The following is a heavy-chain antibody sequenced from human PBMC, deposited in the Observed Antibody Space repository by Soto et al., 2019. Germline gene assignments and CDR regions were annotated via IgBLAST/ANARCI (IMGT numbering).Heavy chain of an antibody. J-gene: IGHJ4*02. CDR2: ISAYNGNI. CDR3: ARDEGSGWNYFDY. Sequence: ASVKVSCKASGYTFASHGISWVRQAPGQGLEWMGWISAYNGNINYAQMLQGRLTVTTDTSTSTAYMELRSLRPDDTAVYYCARDEGSGWNYFDYWGQGTLVTVSS. V-gene: IGHV1-18*01. CDR1: GYTFASHG. D-gene: IGHD6-19*01.